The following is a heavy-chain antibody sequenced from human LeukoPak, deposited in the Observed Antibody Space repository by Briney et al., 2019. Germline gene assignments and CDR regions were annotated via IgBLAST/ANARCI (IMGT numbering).Heavy chain of an antibody. CDR3: ARALYDYVWGSYRNWFDP. V-gene: IGHV4-34*01. Sequence: SETLSLTCAVYGGSFSGYYWSWIRQPPGKGLEWIGEINHSGSTNYNPSLKSRVTISVDTSKNQFSLKLSSVTAADTAVYYCARALYDYVWGSYRNWFDPWGQGTLVTVFS. CDR2: INHSGST. CDR1: GGSFSGYY. J-gene: IGHJ5*02. D-gene: IGHD3-16*02.